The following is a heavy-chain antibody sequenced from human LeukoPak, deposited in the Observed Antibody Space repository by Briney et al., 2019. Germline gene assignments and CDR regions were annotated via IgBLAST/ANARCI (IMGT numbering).Heavy chain of an antibody. CDR2: ISYDGSNK. CDR1: GFTFSSYA. V-gene: IGHV3-30-3*01. Sequence: GRSLRLSCAAFGFTFSSYAMHWVRQAPGKGPEWVAVISYDGSNKYYADSVKGRFTISRDNSKNTLYLQMNSLRAEDTAVYYCAREGGSWAAYYFDYWGQGTLVTVSS. D-gene: IGHD1-26*01. J-gene: IGHJ4*02. CDR3: AREGGSWAAYYFDY.